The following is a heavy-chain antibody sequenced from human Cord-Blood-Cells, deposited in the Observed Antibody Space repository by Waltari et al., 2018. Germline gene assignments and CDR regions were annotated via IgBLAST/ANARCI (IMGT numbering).Heavy chain of an antibody. J-gene: IGHJ6*02. D-gene: IGHD2-2*01. CDR1: GGSFSGYY. Sequence: QVQLQQWGAGLLKPSETLSLTCAVYGGSFSGYYWSWIRQPPGKGLEWIGEINHSGSTNSNPSLKSRVTISVDTSKNQFSLKLSSVTAADTAVYYCARGTGYCSSTSCYYYYYGMDVWGQGTTVTVSS. V-gene: IGHV4-34*01. CDR2: INHSGST. CDR3: ARGTGYCSSTSCYYYYYGMDV.